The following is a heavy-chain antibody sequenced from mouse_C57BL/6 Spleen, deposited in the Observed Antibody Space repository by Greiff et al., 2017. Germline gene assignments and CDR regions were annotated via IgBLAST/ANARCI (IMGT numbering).Heavy chain of an antibody. Sequence: QVQLKASGAELVKPGASVKLSCKASGYTFTEYTIHWVKQRSGQGLEWIGWFYPGSGSIKYNEKFKDKATLTADKSSSTVYMELSRLTSEDSAVYFCARHEADYYGSSYDYFDYWGQGTTLTVSS. CDR2: FYPGSGSI. J-gene: IGHJ2*01. CDR3: ARHEADYYGSSYDYFDY. CDR1: GYTFTEYT. V-gene: IGHV1-62-2*01. D-gene: IGHD1-1*01.